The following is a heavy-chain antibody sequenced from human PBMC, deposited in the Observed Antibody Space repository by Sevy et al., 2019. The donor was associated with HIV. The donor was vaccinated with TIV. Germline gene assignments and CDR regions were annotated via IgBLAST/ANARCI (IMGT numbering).Heavy chain of an antibody. CDR3: ARVVGALPGYYYGMDV. CDR1: GFTFSSYA. J-gene: IGHJ6*02. CDR2: LDGSGGST. Sequence: GGSLRLSCAASGFTFSSYAMSWVRQAPGKGLKWVSALDGSGGSTYSADSVKGRFTNSRDNSKNTLYLQMNSLRAEDTAIYFCARVVGALPGYYYGMDVWGQGTTVTVSS. V-gene: IGHV3-23*01. D-gene: IGHD1-26*01.